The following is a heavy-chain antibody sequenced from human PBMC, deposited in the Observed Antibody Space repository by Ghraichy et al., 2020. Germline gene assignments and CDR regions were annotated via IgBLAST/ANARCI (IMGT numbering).Heavy chain of an antibody. J-gene: IGHJ4*02. Sequence: GGSLRLSCAASGFTFSSYAMSWVRQAPGKGLEWVSAISGSGGSTYYADSVKGRFTISRDNSKNTLYLQMNSLRAEDTAVYYCAKAFAGGYDFPHDDYWGQGTLVTVSS. CDR2: ISGSGGST. D-gene: IGHD5-12*01. CDR1: GFTFSSYA. CDR3: AKAFAGGYDFPHDDY. V-gene: IGHV3-23*01.